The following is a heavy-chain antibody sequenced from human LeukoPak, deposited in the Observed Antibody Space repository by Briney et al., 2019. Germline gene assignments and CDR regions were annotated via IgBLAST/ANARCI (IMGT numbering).Heavy chain of an antibody. CDR1: GFTFSSYE. J-gene: IGHJ6*04. Sequence: GGSLRLSCAASGFTFSSYEMNWVRQAPGKGLEWVSYISSSGSTIYHADSVKGQFTISRDNAKNSLYLQMNSLRAEDTAVYYCAELGITMIGGVWGKGTTVTISS. CDR3: AELGITMIGGV. CDR2: ISSSGSTI. V-gene: IGHV3-48*03. D-gene: IGHD3-10*02.